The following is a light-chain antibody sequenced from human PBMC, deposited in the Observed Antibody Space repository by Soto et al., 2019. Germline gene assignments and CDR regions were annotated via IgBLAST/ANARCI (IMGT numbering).Light chain of an antibody. Sequence: DIQMTQSPSSLSASVGDRVTITCRASQSSTSYLNWYQQKPGKAPKLLIFAASSLQSGVPSRFSGSDSGTDFTLTISSLQPEDFATYYCQQSYTTPITFGQGTRLEIK. V-gene: IGKV1-39*01. J-gene: IGKJ5*01. CDR2: AAS. CDR1: QSSTSY. CDR3: QQSYTTPIT.